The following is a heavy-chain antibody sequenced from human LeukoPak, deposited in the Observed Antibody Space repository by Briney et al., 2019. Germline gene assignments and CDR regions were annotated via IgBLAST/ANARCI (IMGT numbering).Heavy chain of an antibody. D-gene: IGHD2-21*01. J-gene: IGHJ3*02. CDR2: MSVTGTT. Sequence: SGTLSLTCTVSGASIRDHYWTWIRQPAGKGLEWIGRMSVTGTTDYNSSLTSRVTMSIDTSNNQFSLKLSSVTAADTAMYYCARDSFVVNAFSIWGQGTMVTVSS. V-gene: IGHV4-4*07. CDR3: ARDSFVVNAFSI. CDR1: GASIRDHY.